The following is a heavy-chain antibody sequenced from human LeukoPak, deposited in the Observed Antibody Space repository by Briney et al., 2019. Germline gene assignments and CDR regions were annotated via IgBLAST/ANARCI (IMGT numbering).Heavy chain of an antibody. D-gene: IGHD5-18*01. Sequence: GESLRLSCAASGFTFSNFALSWVRQAPGKGLEWVSYISSSSSTIYYADSVKGRFTISRDNAKNSLYLQMNSLRAEDTAVYYCARERGYSYGRKNFDYWGQGTLVTVSS. V-gene: IGHV3-48*01. CDR2: ISSSSSTI. CDR3: ARERGYSYGRKNFDY. CDR1: GFTFSNFA. J-gene: IGHJ4*02.